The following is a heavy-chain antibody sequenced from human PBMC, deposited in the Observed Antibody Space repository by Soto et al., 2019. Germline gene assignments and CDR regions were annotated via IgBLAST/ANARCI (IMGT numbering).Heavy chain of an antibody. Sequence: QVNLVQSGAEVRKPGASVKVSCKGSGYTFTSYGIAWVRQAPGQGLEWMGWISAHNDSTNYAQKVQGRVTVTRDTSTSTAYMELRNLRSDDTAVYYCARGRYGDYWGQGALVTVSS. D-gene: IGHD1-1*01. CDR3: ARGRYGDY. CDR1: GYTFTSYG. J-gene: IGHJ4*02. V-gene: IGHV1-18*01. CDR2: ISAHNDST.